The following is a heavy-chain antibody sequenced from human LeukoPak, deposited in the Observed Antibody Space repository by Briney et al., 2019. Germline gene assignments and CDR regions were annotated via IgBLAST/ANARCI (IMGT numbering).Heavy chain of an antibody. Sequence: PGGSLRLSCAASGFTFSSYAMSWVRQAPGKGLEWVSAISGGSTYYADSVKGRFTISRDNSKNTLYLQMNSLRAEDTAVYYCAKSPLYRATNFDYWGQGTLVTVSS. CDR3: AKSPLYRATNFDY. CDR2: ISGGST. D-gene: IGHD1-26*01. J-gene: IGHJ4*02. V-gene: IGHV3-23*01. CDR1: GFTFSSYA.